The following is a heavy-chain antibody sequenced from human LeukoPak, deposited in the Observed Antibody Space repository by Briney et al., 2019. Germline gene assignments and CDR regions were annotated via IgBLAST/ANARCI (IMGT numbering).Heavy chain of an antibody. CDR3: VKNSGWYRLDC. Sequence: GGSLRLSCAASGLTFSNYWMTWVRQAPGKGREWVADIKEDGSEKYYVDSVKGRFTISRDNAKNSLFLQMDSLRSEDTAVYYCVKNSGWYRLDCWGQGTLVTVSS. CDR2: IKEDGSEK. J-gene: IGHJ4*02. V-gene: IGHV3-7*03. D-gene: IGHD6-13*01. CDR1: GLTFSNYW.